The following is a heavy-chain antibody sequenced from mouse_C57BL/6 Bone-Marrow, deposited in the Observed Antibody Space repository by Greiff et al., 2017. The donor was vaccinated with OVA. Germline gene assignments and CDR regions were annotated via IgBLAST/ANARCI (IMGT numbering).Heavy chain of an antibody. J-gene: IGHJ3*01. CDR3: ARSGLRLRGFAY. V-gene: IGHV1-52*01. Sequence: QVQLKQPGAELVRPGSSVKLSCKASGYTFTSYWMHWVKQRPIQGLEWIGNIDPSDSETHYNQKFKDKATLTVDKSSSTAYMQLSSLTSEDSAVYYCARSGLRLRGFAYWGQGTLVTVSA. CDR2: IDPSDSET. CDR1: GYTFTSYW. D-gene: IGHD3-2*02.